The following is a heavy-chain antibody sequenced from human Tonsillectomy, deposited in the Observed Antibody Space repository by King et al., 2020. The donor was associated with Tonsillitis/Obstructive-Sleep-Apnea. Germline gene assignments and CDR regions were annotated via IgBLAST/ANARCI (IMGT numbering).Heavy chain of an antibody. V-gene: IGHV5-51*01. CDR3: ARSYHSWGYFDC. CDR1: GYSFTSYW. CDR2: IYPGDSDT. Sequence: VQLVESGAEVVRPGESLKISCKGSGYSFTSYWIGWVRQMSGKGLEWMGSIYPGDSDTRYSSSFQGQVTISADNSISTAYLQWSTLKASDTAMYYCARSYHSWGYFDCWGQGTLVTVSS. J-gene: IGHJ4*02. D-gene: IGHD3-16*01.